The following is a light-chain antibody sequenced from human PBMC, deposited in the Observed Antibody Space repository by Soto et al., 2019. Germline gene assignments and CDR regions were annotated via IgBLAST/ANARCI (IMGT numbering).Light chain of an antibody. V-gene: IGKV1-5*01. CDR1: QSISHY. CDR2: DAS. J-gene: IGKJ1*01. Sequence: DIPMTQSPSPLSASVGDRVTITCRATQSISHYLAWYQWKPGQTPKVLISDASSLQSGVPSRFSGSGSGTEFTLTIRSLHPDDFATYFCQQYYTYPWTFGQGTNVE. CDR3: QQYYTYPWT.